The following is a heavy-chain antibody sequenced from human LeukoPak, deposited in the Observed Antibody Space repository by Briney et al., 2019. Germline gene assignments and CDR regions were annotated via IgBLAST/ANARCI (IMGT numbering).Heavy chain of an antibody. D-gene: IGHD5-18*01. V-gene: IGHV4-39*07. Sequence: SETLSLTCTVSGGSISSSSYYWGWIRQPPGKGLEWIGSIYYSGSTYYNPSRKSRVTISVDTSKNQFSLKLSSVTAADTAVYYCARATDVDTAMVNNWFDPWGQGTLVTVSS. CDR1: GGSISSSSYY. CDR2: IYYSGST. CDR3: ARATDVDTAMVNNWFDP. J-gene: IGHJ5*02.